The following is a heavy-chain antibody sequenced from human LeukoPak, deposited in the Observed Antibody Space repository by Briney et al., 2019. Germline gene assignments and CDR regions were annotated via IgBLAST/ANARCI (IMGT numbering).Heavy chain of an antibody. D-gene: IGHD5-24*01. CDR3: ARVGYNSAFDI. V-gene: IGHV4-59*01. Sequence: SQTLSLTCTVSGGSISTYYWSLIRQLPGKGLEWIGYIFYSGNTNYNPSLKSRVTISVDTSKNQFSLKLSSVTAADTAVYYCARVGYNSAFDIWGQGTMVTVSS. CDR1: GGSISTYY. CDR2: IFYSGNT. J-gene: IGHJ3*02.